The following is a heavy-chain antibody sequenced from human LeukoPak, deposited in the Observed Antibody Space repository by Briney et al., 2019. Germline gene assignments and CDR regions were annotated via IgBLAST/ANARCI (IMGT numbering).Heavy chain of an antibody. CDR2: IYYSGST. CDR1: GGPISSSSYY. J-gene: IGHJ3*02. CDR3: ARVGNDYCGGDCYPYFDI. D-gene: IGHD2-21*02. V-gene: IGHV4-39*07. Sequence: PSETLSLTCTVSGGPISSSSYYWGWIRQPPGKGLEWIGSIYYSGSTYYNPSLKSRVTISVDTSKNQFSLKLSSVTAADTAVYYCARVGNDYCGGDCYPYFDIWGQGTIVTVSS.